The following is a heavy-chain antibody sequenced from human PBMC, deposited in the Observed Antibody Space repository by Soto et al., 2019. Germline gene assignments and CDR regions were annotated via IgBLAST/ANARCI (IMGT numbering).Heavy chain of an antibody. Sequence: QVQLQQWGAGLLKPSETLSLTCAVYGGSFSGYYWSWIRQPPGQGLAWIGEINHSGSTNYNPSLKSRVTITVDTSKNEFSPKLSSVTAADTAVYYCARGSGFGDSRGDSWFDPCVQGTLFTVSS. D-gene: IGHD3-10*01. V-gene: IGHV4-34*01. J-gene: IGHJ5*02. CDR3: ARGSGFGDSRGDSWFDP. CDR1: GGSFSGYY. CDR2: INHSGST.